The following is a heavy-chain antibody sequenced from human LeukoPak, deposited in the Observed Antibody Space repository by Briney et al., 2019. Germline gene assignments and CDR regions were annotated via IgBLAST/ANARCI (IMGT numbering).Heavy chain of an antibody. V-gene: IGHV3-7*01. Sequence: GGSLRLSCAASGFTFSSYWMTWVRQAPGKGLEWVANIKQDGSEAYYVDSVKGRFTVSRDNAKNSLYLQLNSLGAEDTAVYYCATRYCTIPACRASSYHCMDDWGKGTTVTVSS. CDR1: GFTFSSYW. J-gene: IGHJ6*03. D-gene: IGHD2-8*01. CDR2: IKQDGSEA. CDR3: ATRYCTIPACRASSYHCMDD.